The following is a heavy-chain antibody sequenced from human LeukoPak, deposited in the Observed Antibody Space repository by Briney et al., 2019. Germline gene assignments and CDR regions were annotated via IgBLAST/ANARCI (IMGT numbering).Heavy chain of an antibody. V-gene: IGHV3-30-3*01. J-gene: IGHJ4*02. D-gene: IGHD4/OR15-4a*01. CDR3: ARDLAPANYGALEPLDS. CDR2: ISYDGSNK. CDR1: GFIFSSYV. Sequence: GGSLRLSCAASGFIFSSYVMHWVRQAPGKGLVWVAVISYDGSNKYYADSVMGRFTISRDNSKNRLYLQMNSLRPEDTAVYYCARDLAPANYGALEPLDSWGQGTLVTVSS.